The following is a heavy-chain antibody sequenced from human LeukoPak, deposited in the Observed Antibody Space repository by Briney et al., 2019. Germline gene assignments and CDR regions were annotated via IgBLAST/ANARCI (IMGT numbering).Heavy chain of an antibody. J-gene: IGHJ4*02. D-gene: IGHD2-2*01. V-gene: IGHV3-23*01. CDR2: ISGSGGST. CDR1: GFTFSSYS. CDR3: AKDPGYQVVYCFDY. Sequence: AGSLRLSCAASGFTFSSYSMSWVRQAPGKGLEWVSGISGSGGSTDYADSVKGRFTISRDNSKNTLYLQMNSLRVEDTAVYYCAKDPGYQVVYCFDYWGQGNLVTVSS.